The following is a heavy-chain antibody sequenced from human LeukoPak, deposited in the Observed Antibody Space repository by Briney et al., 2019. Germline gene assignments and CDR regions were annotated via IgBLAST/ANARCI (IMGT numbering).Heavy chain of an antibody. CDR1: GYFISSGYY. D-gene: IGHD3-9*01. Sequence: PSETLSLTCAVSGYFISSGYYWGWIRQPPGKGLGWIGSIYHTGSTYYNPSLKSRVTISVDTSKNQFSLKLRSVTAADTAVYYCARLTYFDWMKGFDYWGQGTLVTVSS. J-gene: IGHJ4*02. V-gene: IGHV4-38-2*01. CDR2: IYHTGST. CDR3: ARLTYFDWMKGFDY.